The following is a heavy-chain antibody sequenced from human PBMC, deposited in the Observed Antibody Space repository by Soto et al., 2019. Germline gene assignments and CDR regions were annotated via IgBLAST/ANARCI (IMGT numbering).Heavy chain of an antibody. CDR2: IYYSGST. V-gene: IGHV4-31*03. J-gene: IGHJ4*02. CDR3: ARVLNMVYYFDN. CDR1: GGSISSGGYY. D-gene: IGHD2-8*01. Sequence: QVQLQESGPGLVKPSQTLSLTCTVSGGSISSGGYYWSWIRQHPGKGLEWIGYIYYSGSTYHNPSLKSRVTISVDTSKNQLSLKLNSVTAADTVVYYCARVLNMVYYFDNWGQGTPVTVSS.